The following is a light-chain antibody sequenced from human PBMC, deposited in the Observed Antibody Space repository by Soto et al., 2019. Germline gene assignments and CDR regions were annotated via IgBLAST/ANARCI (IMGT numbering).Light chain of an antibody. CDR3: QQSYSTLSIT. V-gene: IGKV3-20*01. J-gene: IGKJ5*01. CDR1: QSVSGSD. Sequence: EVVLTQSPGTLSLSPGERATLSCRASQSVSGSDLAWYQQKPGQAPRLLISGVSNRATGTPDRFSGSGSGTDFTLTIRSLEPEDFATYYCQQSYSTLSITFGQGTRREIK. CDR2: GVS.